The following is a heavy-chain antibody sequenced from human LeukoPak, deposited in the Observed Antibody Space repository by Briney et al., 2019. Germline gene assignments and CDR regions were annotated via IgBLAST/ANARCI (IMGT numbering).Heavy chain of an antibody. J-gene: IGHJ5*02. CDR3: ARVGEPGTYSSWLST. CDR1: GGTFSSYA. D-gene: IGHD6-13*01. V-gene: IGHV1-69*13. Sequence: SVKVSSKASGGTFSSYAISWVRQAPGQGLEWMGGIIPIFGTANYAQKFQGRVTITADESTSTAYMELRSLRSEGTAVYYCARVGEPGTYSSWLSTWGQGTLVTVSS. CDR2: IIPIFGTA.